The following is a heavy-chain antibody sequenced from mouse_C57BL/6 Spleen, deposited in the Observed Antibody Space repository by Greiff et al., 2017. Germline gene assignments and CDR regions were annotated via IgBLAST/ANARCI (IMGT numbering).Heavy chain of an antibody. D-gene: IGHD1-1*01. V-gene: IGHV1-39*01. J-gene: IGHJ4*01. CDR2: INPNYGTT. CDR3: AREGEGDYYGSSFYAMDY. CDR1: GYSFTDYN. Sequence: VHVKQSGPELVKPGASVKISCKASGYSFTDYNMNWVKQSNGKSLEWIGVINPNYGTTSYNQKFKGKATLTVAQSSSTAYMQLNSLTSEDSAVYYCAREGEGDYYGSSFYAMDYWGQGTSVTVSS.